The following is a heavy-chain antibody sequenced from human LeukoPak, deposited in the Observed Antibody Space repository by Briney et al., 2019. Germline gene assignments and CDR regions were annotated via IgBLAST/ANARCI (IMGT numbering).Heavy chain of an antibody. D-gene: IGHD2-8*01. J-gene: IGHJ5*02. V-gene: IGHV1-2*06. CDR2: INPNSGGT. CDR3: AREIGYCTNGVCPPFAP. Sequence: GASVKVSCKASGYTFTGYYMHWVRQAPGQGLEWMGRINPNSGGTNYAQKFQGRVTMTRDTSISTAYMELSSLRSEDTAVYYCAREIGYCTNGVCPPFAPWGQGTLVTVSS. CDR1: GYTFTGYY.